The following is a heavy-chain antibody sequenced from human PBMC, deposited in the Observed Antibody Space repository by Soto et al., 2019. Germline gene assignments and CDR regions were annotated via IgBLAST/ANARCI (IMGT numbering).Heavy chain of an antibody. CDR1: GYTFTGYY. Sequence: QVQLVQSGAEVKKPGASVKVSCKASGYTFTGYYMHWVRQAPGQGLEWMGWINPNSGGTNYAQKFQGWVTMTRDTSISTAYMELSRLRSDDTAVYYCARDSITMVRGAKYTWFDPWGQGTLVTVSS. V-gene: IGHV1-2*04. CDR3: ARDSITMVRGAKYTWFDP. CDR2: INPNSGGT. J-gene: IGHJ5*02. D-gene: IGHD3-10*01.